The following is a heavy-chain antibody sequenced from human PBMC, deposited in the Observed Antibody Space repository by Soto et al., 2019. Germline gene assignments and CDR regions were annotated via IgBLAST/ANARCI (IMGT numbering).Heavy chain of an antibody. J-gene: IGHJ4*02. CDR2: IFYTGST. D-gene: IGHD1-1*01. CDR1: DGSISSYY. V-gene: IGHV4-59*08. CDR3: ARHSPIGNNWNYFDY. Sequence: QVQLQESGPGLVKPSETLSLNCTVSDGSISSYYWGWIRQPPGKGLEWIGYIFYTGSTIYNPSLKSRVTISVDTSKHQFSLKLSSVTAADTAVYYCARHSPIGNNWNYFDYWGQGTLVTVSS.